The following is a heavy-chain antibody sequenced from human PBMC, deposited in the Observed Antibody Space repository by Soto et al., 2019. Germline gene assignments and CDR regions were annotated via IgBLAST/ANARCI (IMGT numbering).Heavy chain of an antibody. J-gene: IGHJ4*02. CDR2: FIPMLGIA. CDR1: GDSFSRST. D-gene: IGHD3-22*01. V-gene: IGHV1-69*02. CDR3: ASLYDDPSGNFDY. Sequence: SVKVSCKASGDSFSRSTFSWVRQAPGQGLEWMGRFIPMLGIANYAQTFQGRVTITADKSTSTAYMDLSSLRSEDTAVYYCASLYDDPSGNFDYSGQGTLVTVSS.